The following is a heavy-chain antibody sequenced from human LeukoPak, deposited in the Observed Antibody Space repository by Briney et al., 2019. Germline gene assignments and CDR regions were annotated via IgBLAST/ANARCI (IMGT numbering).Heavy chain of an antibody. J-gene: IGHJ4*02. D-gene: IGHD2-15*01. CDR2: ISGSGGST. V-gene: IGHV3-23*01. Sequence: PGGTLRPSCAASGFTFSSYGMSWVRQAPGKGLEWVSAISGSGGSTYYADSVKGRFTISRDNSKNTLYLQMNSLRAEDAAVYYCAKAPVTSCRGAFCYPFDYWGQGTLVTVSS. CDR3: AKAPVTSCRGAFCYPFDY. CDR1: GFTFSSYG.